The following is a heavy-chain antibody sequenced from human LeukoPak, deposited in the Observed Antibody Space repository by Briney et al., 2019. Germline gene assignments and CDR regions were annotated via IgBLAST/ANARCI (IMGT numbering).Heavy chain of an antibody. V-gene: IGHV3-7*03. Sequence: GGSLRLSCAASGFTFSSYWMSWVRQAPGKGLEWVANIKQDGSEKYYVDSVKGRFTISRDNAKNSLYLQMNSLRAEDTALYYCTKDLSNYGDYIFDYWGQGTLVTVSS. CDR1: GFTFSSYW. D-gene: IGHD4-17*01. J-gene: IGHJ4*02. CDR2: IKQDGSEK. CDR3: TKDLSNYGDYIFDY.